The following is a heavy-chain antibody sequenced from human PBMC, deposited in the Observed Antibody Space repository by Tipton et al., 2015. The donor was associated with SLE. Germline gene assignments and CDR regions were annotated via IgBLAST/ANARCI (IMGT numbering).Heavy chain of an antibody. CDR2: VYHTGSA. D-gene: IGHD4-11*01. V-gene: IGHV4-39*06. Sequence: TLSLTCTVSGGSISRSAGYWGWTRQPPGKGLEWIGSVYHTGSAYYNPSLKSRLSISLDKSRNQFTLKLTSMTAADTAVYYCARDEWYLTTGVSWGQGTLVTVSS. J-gene: IGHJ5*02. CDR1: GGSISRSAGY. CDR3: ARDEWYLTTGVS.